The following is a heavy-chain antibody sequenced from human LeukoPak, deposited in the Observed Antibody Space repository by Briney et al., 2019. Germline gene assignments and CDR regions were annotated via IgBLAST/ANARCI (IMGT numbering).Heavy chain of an antibody. V-gene: IGHV4-59*12. CDR3: ARGYCSGGSCYQPTGPFPHYFDY. J-gene: IGHJ4*02. D-gene: IGHD2-15*01. CDR1: GGSISSYY. CDR2: IYYSGST. Sequence: SETLSLTCTVSGGSISSYYWSWIRQPPGRGLEWIGYIYYSGSTYYNPSLKSRVTISVDTSKNQFSLKLSSVTAADTAVYYCARGYCSGGSCYQPTGPFPHYFDYWGQGTLVTVSS.